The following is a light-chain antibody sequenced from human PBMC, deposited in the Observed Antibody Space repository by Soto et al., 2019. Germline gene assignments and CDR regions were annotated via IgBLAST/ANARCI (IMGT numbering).Light chain of an antibody. CDR1: SSDVGGYYY. J-gene: IGLJ1*01. CDR3: CSYAGRYTFV. V-gene: IGLV2-11*01. Sequence: QSALTQPRSVSGSPGQSVTISCTGTSSDVGGYYYVSWYQQHPGKAPKLMIYDVTKRPSGVPDRFSGSKSGNTASLTISGLQGDDEADYYCCSYAGRYTFVCGTGTKLTVL. CDR2: DVT.